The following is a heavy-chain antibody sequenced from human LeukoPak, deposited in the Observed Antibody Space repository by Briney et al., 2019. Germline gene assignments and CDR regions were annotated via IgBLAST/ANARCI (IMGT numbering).Heavy chain of an antibody. D-gene: IGHD3-10*01. CDR3: ARKGLRFDAFDI. Sequence: GGSLRLSCAASGFTFGSYWMHWVRQAPGKGLVWVSRTDSDVGTTSYADSVKGRFTISRDNAKNTLYLQMNSLRAEDTAVYYCARKGLRFDAFDIWGQGTMVTVSS. CDR2: TDSDVGTT. J-gene: IGHJ3*02. CDR1: GFTFGSYW. V-gene: IGHV3-74*01.